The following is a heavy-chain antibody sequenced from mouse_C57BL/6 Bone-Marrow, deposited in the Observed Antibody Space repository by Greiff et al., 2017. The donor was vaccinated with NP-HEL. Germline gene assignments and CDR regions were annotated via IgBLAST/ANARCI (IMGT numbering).Heavy chain of an antibody. D-gene: IGHD2-4*01. J-gene: IGHJ2*01. CDR3: ARGDYDYDGGDY. CDR2: IYPSDSET. V-gene: IGHV1-61*01. CDR1: GYTFTSYW. Sequence: QVQLQQPGAELVRPGSSVKLSCKASGYTFTSYWMDWVKQRPGQGLEWIGNIYPSDSETHYNQKFKDKATLTVDKSSSTAYMQLSSLTSEDSAVYYCARGDYDYDGGDYWGQGTTLTVSS.